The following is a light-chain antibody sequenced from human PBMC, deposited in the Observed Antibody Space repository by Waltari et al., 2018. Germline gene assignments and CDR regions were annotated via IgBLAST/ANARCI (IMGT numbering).Light chain of an antibody. CDR2: DAS. J-gene: IGKJ4*01. CDR3: QQYHHWST. Sequence: EIVLTQSPATLSLSPGERATLSCWASQSIMTNVAWYQQKPGQAPRLLIYDASTRATDTPARFSGSGSGTDFTLTISSLQSEDFAVYYCQQYHHWSTFGGGTKVEI. V-gene: IGKV3-15*01. CDR1: QSIMTN.